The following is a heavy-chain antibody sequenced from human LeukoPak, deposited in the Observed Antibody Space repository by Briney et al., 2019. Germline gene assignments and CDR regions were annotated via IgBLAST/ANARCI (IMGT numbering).Heavy chain of an antibody. V-gene: IGHV3-48*04. CDR1: GFTFSSYW. CDR3: AFTYDSSGYFDY. CDR2: ISSSGTTI. D-gene: IGHD3-22*01. J-gene: IGHJ4*02. Sequence: GGSLRLSCAASGFTFSSYWMSWVRQAPGKGLEWVSYISSSGTTIYYADSVKGRFTISRDNAKNSLYLQMNSLRAEDTAVYYCAFTYDSSGYFDYWGQGTLVTVSS.